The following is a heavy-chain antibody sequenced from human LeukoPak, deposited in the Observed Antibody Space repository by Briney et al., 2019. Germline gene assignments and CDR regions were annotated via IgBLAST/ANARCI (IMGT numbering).Heavy chain of an antibody. Sequence: GGSLRLSCAASGFTFSSYWMHWVRQAPGKGLVWVSRINSDGSSTSYADSVKGRFTISRDNAKNTLYLQMNSLRAEDTAVYYCARAHDSSGYPPEYYGMDVWGQGTTVTVSS. CDR3: ARAHDSSGYPPEYYGMDV. D-gene: IGHD3-22*01. J-gene: IGHJ6*02. CDR1: GFTFSSYW. V-gene: IGHV3-74*01. CDR2: INSDGSST.